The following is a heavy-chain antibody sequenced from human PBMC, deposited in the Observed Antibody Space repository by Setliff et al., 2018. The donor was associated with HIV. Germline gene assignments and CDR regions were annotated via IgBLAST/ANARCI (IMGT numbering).Heavy chain of an antibody. D-gene: IGHD6-19*01. Sequence: ASVKVSCKASGYTFTSYYMHWVRQAPGQGLEWMGVINPINGDATFVRNFQGGGTMTRETSTKTVYMELSSLKFEDTAVYYCVRGGPRGLEVAALEFDSWGQGTLVTVSS. J-gene: IGHJ4*02. V-gene: IGHV1-46*01. CDR3: VRGGPRGLEVAALEFDS. CDR2: INPINGDA. CDR1: GYTFTSYY.